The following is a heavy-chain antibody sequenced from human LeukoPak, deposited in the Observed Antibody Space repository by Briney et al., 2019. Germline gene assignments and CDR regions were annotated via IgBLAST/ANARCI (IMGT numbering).Heavy chain of an antibody. CDR2: IYYSGST. CDR1: GGSISSSSYY. CDR3: ARQGQYNWNLAHFDY. Sequence: SETLSPTCTVSGGSISSSSYYWGWIRQPPGKGLEWIGSIYYSGSTYYNPSLKSRVTISVDTSKNQFSLKLSSVTAADTAVYYCARQGQYNWNLAHFDYWGQGTLVTVSS. J-gene: IGHJ4*02. V-gene: IGHV4-39*01. D-gene: IGHD1-1*01.